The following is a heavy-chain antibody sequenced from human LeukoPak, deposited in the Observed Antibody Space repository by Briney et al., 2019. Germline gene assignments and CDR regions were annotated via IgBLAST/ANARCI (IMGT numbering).Heavy chain of an antibody. Sequence: AGGSLRLPCAAPGFTFDDYAMHWVRQAPGKGLEWVSGISWNSGSIGYADSVKGRFTISRDNAKNSLYLRMNSLRAEDTALYYCAKLAVAGHYFDYWGQGTLVTVSS. V-gene: IGHV3-9*01. CDR3: AKLAVAGHYFDY. D-gene: IGHD6-19*01. CDR1: GFTFDDYA. CDR2: ISWNSGSI. J-gene: IGHJ4*02.